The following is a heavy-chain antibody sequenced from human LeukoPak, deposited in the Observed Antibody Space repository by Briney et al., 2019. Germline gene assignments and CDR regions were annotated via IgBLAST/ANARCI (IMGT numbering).Heavy chain of an antibody. CDR3: ARGRFGELSVATFDI. CDR1: GFTFTDYY. CDR2: ISTSGSYT. D-gene: IGHD3-10*01. J-gene: IGHJ3*02. Sequence: GGSLRLSCAASGFTFTDYYMSWIRQAPGKGLEWASYISTSGSYTNYADSVKGRFTISRDNAKNSLYLQMNSLRAEDTAVYYCARGRFGELSVATFDIWGQGTMVTVSS. V-gene: IGHV3-11*06.